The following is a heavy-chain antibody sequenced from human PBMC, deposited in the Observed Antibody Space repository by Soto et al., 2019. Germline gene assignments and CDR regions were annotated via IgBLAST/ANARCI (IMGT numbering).Heavy chain of an antibody. CDR2: ISAYNGNT. CDR3: AREIVVVPAAMGAYYYYGMDV. D-gene: IGHD2-2*01. J-gene: IGHJ6*02. Sequence: ASVKVSCKASGYTFTSYGISWVRQAPGQGLEWIGWISAYNGNTNYAQKLQGRVTMTTDTSTSTAYMELRSLRSDDTAVYYCAREIVVVPAAMGAYYYYGMDVWGQGTTVTVSS. CDR1: GYTFTSYG. V-gene: IGHV1-18*01.